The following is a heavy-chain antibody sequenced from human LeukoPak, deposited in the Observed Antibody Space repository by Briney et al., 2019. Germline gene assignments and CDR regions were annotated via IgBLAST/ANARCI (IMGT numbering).Heavy chain of an antibody. CDR3: ARVGSTNYYDSSGYSDFDY. J-gene: IGHJ4*02. CDR2: IYTSGST. Sequence: SQTLSLTCTVSGGSISSGSYYWSWIRQPAGKGLEWIGRIYTSGSTNYNPSLKSRVTISVDTSKNQFSLKLSSVTAADTAVYYCARVGSTNYYDSSGYSDFDYWGQGTLVTVSS. D-gene: IGHD3-22*01. V-gene: IGHV4-61*02. CDR1: GGSISSGSYY.